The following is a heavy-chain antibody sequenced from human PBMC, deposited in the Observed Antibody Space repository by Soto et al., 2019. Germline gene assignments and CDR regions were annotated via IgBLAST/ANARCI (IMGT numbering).Heavy chain of an antibody. CDR1: GGSISSYY. CDR2: IYYSGST. D-gene: IGHD3-9*01. CDR3: ARTVLRYFAEFCYFDY. V-gene: IGHV4-59*08. J-gene: IGHJ4*03. Sequence: SETLSLTCTVSGGSISSYYWSWIRQPPGKGLEWIGYIYYSGSTNYNPSLKSRVTISVDTSKNQFPLKLSSVTAADTAVYYCARTVLRYFAEFCYFDYWGQGTLVTVSS.